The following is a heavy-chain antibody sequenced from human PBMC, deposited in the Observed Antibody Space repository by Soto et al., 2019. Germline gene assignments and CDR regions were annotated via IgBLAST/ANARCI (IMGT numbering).Heavy chain of an antibody. CDR1: GFTFSNAW. D-gene: IGHD3-10*01. CDR2: IKSKTDGETT. Sequence: GGSLRLSCAASGFTFSNAWMNWVRQAPGKGLEWVGRIKSKTDGETTDYAAPVKGRFTISRDDSKNTMYLQMNSLKTEDTAVYYCTTLLLWLGEPGYWGQGTLVTVSS. V-gene: IGHV3-15*07. CDR3: TTLLLWLGEPGY. J-gene: IGHJ4*02.